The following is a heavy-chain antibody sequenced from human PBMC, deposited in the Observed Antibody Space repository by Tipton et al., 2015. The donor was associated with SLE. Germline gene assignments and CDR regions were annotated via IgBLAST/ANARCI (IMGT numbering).Heavy chain of an antibody. V-gene: IGHV4-38-2*02. CDR1: GYPISSGYY. CDR2: IHHSGST. CDR3: VSSSSQYYYGMDV. D-gene: IGHD6-13*01. J-gene: IGHJ6*02. Sequence: PGLVKPSGTVSLTCSVSGYPISSGYYWGWIRQPPGKGLEWIGVIHHSGSTYFNPSLKSRVTISGDTSKNQFSLKVSSVSAADTAVHYCVSSSSQYYYGMDVWGQGTTVTVSS.